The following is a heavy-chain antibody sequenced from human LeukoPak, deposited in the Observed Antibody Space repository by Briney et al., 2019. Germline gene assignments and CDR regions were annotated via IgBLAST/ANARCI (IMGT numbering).Heavy chain of an antibody. D-gene: IGHD4-17*01. Sequence: KSSETLSLTCTVSGGSISSYYWSWIRQPPGKGLEWIGYIYYSGSTNYNPSLKSRATISVDTSKNQFSLKLSSVTAADAAVYYCARHWDTTVTPNDAFDIWGQGTMVTVSS. J-gene: IGHJ3*02. CDR1: GGSISSYY. CDR3: ARHWDTTVTPNDAFDI. V-gene: IGHV4-59*08. CDR2: IYYSGST.